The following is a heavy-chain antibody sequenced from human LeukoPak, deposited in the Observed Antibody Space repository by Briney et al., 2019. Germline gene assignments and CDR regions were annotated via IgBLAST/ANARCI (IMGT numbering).Heavy chain of an antibody. CDR1: GFTFSSYW. V-gene: IGHV3-7*01. Sequence: GGSLRLSCAASGFTFSSYWMSWVRQAPGKGLEWVANIKQDGSEIFYVDSVKGRFTVSRDNARNSLDLQMDSLRVEDTAVYYCAKNTEFQVLFRDWGQGTLVTVSS. CDR3: AKNTEFQVLFRD. CDR2: IKQDGSEI. J-gene: IGHJ4*02. D-gene: IGHD2-21*01.